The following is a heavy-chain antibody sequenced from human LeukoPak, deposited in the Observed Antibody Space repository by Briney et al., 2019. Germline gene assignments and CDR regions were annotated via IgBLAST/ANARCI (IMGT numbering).Heavy chain of an antibody. CDR1: GDSISSYF. J-gene: IGHJ4*02. D-gene: IGHD3-10*01. V-gene: IGHV4-59*08. CDR3: ARGIHYYYGSYLFDY. CDR2: FYHSGNT. Sequence: SETLSLTCTVSGDSISSYFWSWVRQPPGKGLEWIGYFYHSGNTNYNPSLKSRVTISVDTSKNHFSLKLSSVTAADTAVYYCARGIHYYYGSYLFDYWGQGTLVTVSS.